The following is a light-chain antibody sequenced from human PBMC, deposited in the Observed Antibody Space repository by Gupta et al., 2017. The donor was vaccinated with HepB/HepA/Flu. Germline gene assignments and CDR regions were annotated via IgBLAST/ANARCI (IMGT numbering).Light chain of an antibody. CDR2: GAS. CDR1: ETIRTF. Sequence: DIQMTQSPSSLSASVGDRVTITCRASETIRTFLNWYQQKPNMAPKLLVSGASNLYSGVPARFSGSGSGTEFTLTITSLQPEDFATYYCQQSFIVPWTFGQGTKVETK. V-gene: IGKV1-39*01. J-gene: IGKJ1*01. CDR3: QQSFIVPWT.